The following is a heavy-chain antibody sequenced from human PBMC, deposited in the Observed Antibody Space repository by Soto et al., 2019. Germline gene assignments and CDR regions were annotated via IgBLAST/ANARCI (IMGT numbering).Heavy chain of an antibody. D-gene: IGHD3-10*01. J-gene: IGHJ2*01. CDR3: SSMVRGVIKRYFDL. Sequence: SETLSVTYTFSGCSISSSSYYWGWIRQPPGKGLEWIGSIYYSASTNYNPSLKSRVTISVDTSKNQFSLKLSSVTAADTAVYYCSSMVRGVIKRYFDLWGRGTLVTVSS. CDR1: GCSISSSSYY. V-gene: IGHV4-39*01. CDR2: IYYSAST.